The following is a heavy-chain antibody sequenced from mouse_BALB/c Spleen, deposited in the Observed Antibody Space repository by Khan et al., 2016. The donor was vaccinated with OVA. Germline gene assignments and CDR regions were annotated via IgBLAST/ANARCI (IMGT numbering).Heavy chain of an antibody. Sequence: QVQLKESGPGLVQPSQSLSITCTVSGFSLNTYGIHWIRQSQGKGLEWLGVIRSGGSTDYNGAFISRLHITKDNSKSQVFFKMNSLQAEDTAKYYGARNSYMYDFTYWGQGTLVTVSA. CDR1: GFSLNTYG. V-gene: IGHV2-2*01. CDR2: IRSGGST. J-gene: IGHJ3*01. CDR3: ARNSYMYDFTY. D-gene: IGHD2-14*01.